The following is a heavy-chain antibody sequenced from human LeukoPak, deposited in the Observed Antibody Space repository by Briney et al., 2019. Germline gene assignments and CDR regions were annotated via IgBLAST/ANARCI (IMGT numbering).Heavy chain of an antibody. D-gene: IGHD3-10*01. Sequence: XGSLRLSCAASGFIFSNYAMSWVRQAPGKGLEWVSGISGSGGSTYYGDSVKGRFTISRDNSKNTLYLQINSPRAEDAAVYYCAKDVGVSVLSGNYGSDYWGQGTLVTVSS. CDR1: GFIFSNYA. CDR2: ISGSGGST. J-gene: IGHJ4*02. CDR3: AKDVGVSVLSGNYGSDY. V-gene: IGHV3-23*01.